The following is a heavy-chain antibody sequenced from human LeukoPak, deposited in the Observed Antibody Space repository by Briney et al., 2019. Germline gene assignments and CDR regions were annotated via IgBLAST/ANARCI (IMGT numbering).Heavy chain of an antibody. J-gene: IGHJ4*02. CDR2: IYYSGST. CDR1: GGSVSSGSYY. Sequence: SETLSLTCTVSGGSVSSGSYYWSWIRQPPGKGLEWIGYIYYSGSTNYNPSLKSRVTISVDTSKNQFSLKLSSVTAADTAVYYCASGFEAVGGNRKTGVDYWGQGTLVTVSS. D-gene: IGHD1-14*01. V-gene: IGHV4-61*01. CDR3: ASGFEAVGGNRKTGVDY.